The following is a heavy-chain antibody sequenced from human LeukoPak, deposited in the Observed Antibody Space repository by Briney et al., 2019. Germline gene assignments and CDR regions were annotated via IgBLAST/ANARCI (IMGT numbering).Heavy chain of an antibody. V-gene: IGHV3-23*01. Sequence: GGSLRLSCAASGFTFSSYSMNWVRQAPGKGLEWVSAISGSGGSTYYADSVKGRFTISRDNSKNTLYLQMNSLRAEDTAVYYCAKDRSSSWYDGFDYWGQGTLVTVSS. J-gene: IGHJ4*02. CDR2: ISGSGGST. D-gene: IGHD6-13*01. CDR1: GFTFSSYS. CDR3: AKDRSSSWYDGFDY.